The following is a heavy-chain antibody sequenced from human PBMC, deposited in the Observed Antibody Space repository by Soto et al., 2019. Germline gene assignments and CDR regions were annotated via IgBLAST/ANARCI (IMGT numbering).Heavy chain of an antibody. Sequence: GESLKICCKGSGYSFAGYWITCVRQKPGKGLEWMGRIDPSDSYTNYSPSFQCHVTIADDKSISTSYLQWSSLKASDTAMYYCARRDIVVVPAARSNYYGMDVGGQGTKVTV. V-gene: IGHV5-10-1*01. CDR3: ARRDIVVVPAARSNYYGMDV. J-gene: IGHJ6*02. CDR2: IDPSDSYT. D-gene: IGHD2-2*01. CDR1: GYSFAGYW.